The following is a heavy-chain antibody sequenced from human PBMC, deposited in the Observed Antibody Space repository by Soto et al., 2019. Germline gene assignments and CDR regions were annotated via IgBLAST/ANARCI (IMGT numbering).Heavy chain of an antibody. CDR2: IIPIVGTA. J-gene: IGHJ4*02. Sequence: QEQLVQSGAEVKKPGSSVKVSCKASGGLFSSYAISWVRQAPGQGLEWMGGIIPIVGTANYAQKFQGGFTITAAESANTAFREWSSRRSEDTARIYGGGGGSGYRWFNEYGGKGTRVPVSS. V-gene: IGHV1-69*01. D-gene: IGHD3-22*01. CDR1: GGLFSSYA. CDR3: GGGGSGYRWFNEY.